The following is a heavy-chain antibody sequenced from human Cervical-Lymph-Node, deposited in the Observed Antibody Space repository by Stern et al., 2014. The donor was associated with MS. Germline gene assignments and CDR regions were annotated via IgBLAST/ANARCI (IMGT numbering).Heavy chain of an antibody. CDR3: ARSGGGGYSFGY. CDR1: GFTVRGEY. V-gene: IGHV3-53*01. J-gene: IGHJ4*02. Sequence: EVQLLESGGGLIQPGGSLRLSCAASGFTVRGEYMSWVRQAPGKGLEWVSTLYGVGNTYYAESVMGRYTFSRDNSKNTLYLQMNSLSVEDTAVYYCARSGGGGYSFGYWGQGILVTVSS. D-gene: IGHD5-18*01. CDR2: LYGVGNT.